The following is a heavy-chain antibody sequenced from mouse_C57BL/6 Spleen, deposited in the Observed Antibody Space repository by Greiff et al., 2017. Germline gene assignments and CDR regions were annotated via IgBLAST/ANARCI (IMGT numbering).Heavy chain of an antibody. J-gene: IGHJ2*01. CDR1: GFTFSSYA. D-gene: IGHD4-1*01. Sequence: EVMLVESGGGLVKPGGSLKLSCAASGFTFSSYAMSWVRQTPEKRLEWVATISDGGSYTYYPDNVKGRFTISRDNAKNNLYLQMSHLKSEDTAMYYCAREKTGTRGYFDYWGQGTTLTVSS. CDR2: ISDGGSYT. CDR3: AREKTGTRGYFDY. V-gene: IGHV5-4*01.